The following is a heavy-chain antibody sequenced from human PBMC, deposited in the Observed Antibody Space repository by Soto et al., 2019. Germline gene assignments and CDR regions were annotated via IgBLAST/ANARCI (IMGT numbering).Heavy chain of an antibody. CDR3: ARRVWESSDAFDI. D-gene: IGHD3-16*01. CDR1: GSNFATYG. CDR2: ISTYTGRT. V-gene: IGHV1-18*04. J-gene: IGHJ3*02. Sequence: ASVTVSCTASGSNFATYGITWMRQAPGQGLECMGWISTYTGRTNYAQRLQGRVTMTTDTSTSTAYMELRSLKSDDTAVYYCARRVWESSDAFDIWGQGTMVTVSS.